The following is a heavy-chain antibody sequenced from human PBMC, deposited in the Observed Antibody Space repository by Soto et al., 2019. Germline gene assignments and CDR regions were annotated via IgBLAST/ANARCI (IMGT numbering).Heavy chain of an antibody. CDR2: ISAYNGNT. V-gene: IGHV1-18*01. J-gene: IGHJ6*02. CDR3: ARVRSSDYDYVWGSYRYKVTGYYYGMDV. Sequence: ASVKVSCKASGYTFTSYGISWVRQAPGQGLEWMGWISAYNGNTNYAQKLQGRGTMTTDTSTNTASMELRSLRSDDTALYYCARVRSSDYDYVWGSYRYKVTGYYYGMDVWGQGTTVTVSS. CDR1: GYTFTSYG. D-gene: IGHD3-16*02.